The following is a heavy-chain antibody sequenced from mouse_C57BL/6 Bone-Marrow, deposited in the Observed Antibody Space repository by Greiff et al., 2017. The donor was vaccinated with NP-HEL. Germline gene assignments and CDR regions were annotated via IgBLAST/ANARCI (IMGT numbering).Heavy chain of an antibody. D-gene: IGHD1-1*01. CDR1: GYTFTSYG. J-gene: IGHJ1*03. CDR2: IYPRSGNT. Sequence: VQLQHSGAELARPGASVKLSCKASGYTFTSYGISWVKQRTGQGLEWIGEIYPRSGNTYYNEKFKGKATLTADKSSSTAYMELRSLTSEDSAVYVCATPITTVGYWYFDVWGTGTTVTVSS. CDR3: ATPITTVGYWYFDV. V-gene: IGHV1-81*01.